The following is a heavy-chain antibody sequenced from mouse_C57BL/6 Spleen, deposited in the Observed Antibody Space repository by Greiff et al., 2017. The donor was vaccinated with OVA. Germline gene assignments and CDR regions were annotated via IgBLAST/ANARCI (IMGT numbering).Heavy chain of an antibody. Sequence: QVQLQQPGAELVMPGASVKLSCKASGYTFTSYWMHWVKQRPGQGLEWIGEIDPSDSYTNYNQKFKGKSTLTVDKSSSTAYMQLSSLTSEDSAVYYCARSGRSGSGAMDYWGQGTSVTVSS. CDR1: GYTFTSYW. V-gene: IGHV1-69*01. CDR2: IDPSDSYT. CDR3: ARSGRSGSGAMDY. J-gene: IGHJ4*01. D-gene: IGHD3-2*02.